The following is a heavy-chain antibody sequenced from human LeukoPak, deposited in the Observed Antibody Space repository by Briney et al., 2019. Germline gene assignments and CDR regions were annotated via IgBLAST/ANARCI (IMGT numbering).Heavy chain of an antibody. V-gene: IGHV5-51*01. J-gene: IGHJ4*02. CDR2: IYPGDSDT. CDR1: GYSFTSYW. Sequence: GESLKISCKGSGYSFTSYWIGWVRQMPGKGLEWMGIIYPGDSDTRYSPSFQGQVTISADKSISTAYLQWSSLKASDTAMYYCARYKSRVVASSWYYDYWGQGTLVTVSS. D-gene: IGHD6-13*01. CDR3: ARYKSRVVASSWYYDY.